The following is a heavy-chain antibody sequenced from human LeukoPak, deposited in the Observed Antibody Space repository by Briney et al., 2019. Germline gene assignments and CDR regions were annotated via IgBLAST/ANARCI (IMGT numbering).Heavy chain of an antibody. Sequence: SGGSLRPSCAASGFTFSNYWMSWVRQAPGKGLEWVANIKEDGSEKYYVDSVKGRFTISRDNAKNSLYLQMNSLRAEDTAVYYCARVGYYDSSGYCPFDYWGQGTLVTVSS. CDR1: GFTFSNYW. D-gene: IGHD3-22*01. J-gene: IGHJ4*02. CDR2: IKEDGSEK. CDR3: ARVGYYDSSGYCPFDY. V-gene: IGHV3-7*03.